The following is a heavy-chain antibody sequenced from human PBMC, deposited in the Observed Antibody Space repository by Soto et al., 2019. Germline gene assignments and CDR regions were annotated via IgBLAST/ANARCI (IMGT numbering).Heavy chain of an antibody. D-gene: IGHD5-12*01. J-gene: IGHJ6*02. CDR2: IYYSGST. CDR3: ARVGGYSGYDSDRNYYYYGMDV. V-gene: IGHV4-59*01. Sequence: KPSETLSLTCTVSGGSMSRYYWSWIRQPPGKGLEWIGYIYYSGSTNYNPSLKSRVTISVDTSKNQFSLKLSSVTAADTAVYYCARVGGYSGYDSDRNYYYYGMDVWGQGTTVTVSS. CDR1: GGSMSRYY.